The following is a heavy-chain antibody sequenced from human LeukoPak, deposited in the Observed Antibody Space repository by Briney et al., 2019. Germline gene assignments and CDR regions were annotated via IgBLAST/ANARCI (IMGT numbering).Heavy chain of an antibody. V-gene: IGHV3-48*02. CDR3: TRDPHALDY. CDR1: GFTFSSHS. CDR2: ITSSSSRI. J-gene: IGHJ4*02. Sequence: GGSLRLSCAASGFTFSSHSMNWVRQAPGKRLEWVSYITSSSSRIHYADSVQGRFTISRDNAKNSLYLQMNSLRDEDTAIYYCTRDPHALDYWGQGTLVTVSS.